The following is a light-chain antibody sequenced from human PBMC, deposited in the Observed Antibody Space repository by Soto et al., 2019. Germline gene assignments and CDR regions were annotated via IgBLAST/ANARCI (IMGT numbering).Light chain of an antibody. J-gene: IGLJ1*01. Sequence: QSALTQPPSVSGSPGQSVTISCTGSSSDVGSYNRVSWYQQPPGTAPKLMIYEVSNRPSGVPDRFSVSKSGNTASLTISRLQAEDEADYYCSSYTSASTNVFGPGTKLTVL. CDR2: EVS. CDR1: SSDVGSYNR. V-gene: IGLV2-18*02. CDR3: SSYTSASTNV.